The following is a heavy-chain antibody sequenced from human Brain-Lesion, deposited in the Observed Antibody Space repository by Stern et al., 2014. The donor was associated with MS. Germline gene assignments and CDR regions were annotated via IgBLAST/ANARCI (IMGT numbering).Heavy chain of an antibody. CDR2: FDPEDGET. D-gene: IGHD1-26*01. V-gene: IGHV1-24*01. CDR3: ATRSPGAGGNYYRHFDY. J-gene: IGHJ4*02. CDR1: GYTLTELS. Sequence: VQLVQSGAEVKKPGASVKVSCKVSGYTLTELSMHWVRQAPRKGLEWMGGFDPEDGETIDAQKFQGRVTMTEDTSTDTAYMELSSLRSEDTAVYYCATRSPGAGGNYYRHFDYRGQGTLVTVSS.